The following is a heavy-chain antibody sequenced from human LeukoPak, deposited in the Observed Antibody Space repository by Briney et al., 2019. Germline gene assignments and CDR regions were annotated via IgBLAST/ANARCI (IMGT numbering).Heavy chain of an antibody. CDR3: ARGSTFGGVISDF. D-gene: IGHD3-16*02. CDR2: ITRSSRII. J-gene: IGHJ4*02. Sequence: GSLRLSCAASGFTFSNFEMNWVRQIPGKGLEWLSFITRSSRIIYYADSVKGRFTISRDNANNSLHLQMNSLRVEDTGIYFCARGSTFGGVISDFWGQGTLVTVSS. V-gene: IGHV3-48*03. CDR1: GFTFSNFE.